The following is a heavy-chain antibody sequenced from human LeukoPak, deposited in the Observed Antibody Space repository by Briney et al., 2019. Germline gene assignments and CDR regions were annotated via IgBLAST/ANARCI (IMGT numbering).Heavy chain of an antibody. J-gene: IGHJ4*02. V-gene: IGHV3-7*03. D-gene: IGHD3-10*01. CDR2: IKQDGSEK. CDR3: AKDMFITMVRGVMTD. CDR1: GFTFSSYW. Sequence: PGGSLRLSCAASGFTFSSYWMSWVRQAPGKGLEWVANIKQDGSEKYYVDSVKGRFTISRDNSKNTLYLQMNSLRAEDTAVYYCAKDMFITMVRGVMTDWGQGTLVTVSS.